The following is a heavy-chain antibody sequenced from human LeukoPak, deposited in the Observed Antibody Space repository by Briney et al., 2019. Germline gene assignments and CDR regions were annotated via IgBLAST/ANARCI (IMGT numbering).Heavy chain of an antibody. CDR3: AKAMTSSTYYFDS. Sequence: GRSLRLSCAPSGFTFSNYGIHWVRQAPGKGLEWVAVISLNDGSTYYADSVRGRFTISRDNSKNTLFLQMNGLRAEDTAIYYCAKAMTSSTYYFDSWGQGTLVTVSS. CDR1: GFTFSNYG. J-gene: IGHJ4*02. CDR2: ISLNDGST. D-gene: IGHD3-9*01. V-gene: IGHV3-23*01.